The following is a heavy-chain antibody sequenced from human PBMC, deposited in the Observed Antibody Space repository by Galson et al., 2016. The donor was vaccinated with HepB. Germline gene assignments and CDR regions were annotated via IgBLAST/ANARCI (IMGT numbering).Heavy chain of an antibody. Sequence: SCKASGYTFISYYMHWVQQAPGQGLEWMGIINPSGGTTTYAQKFQGRVTMTWDTSTSTVYMELRSMGSEDTAIYYCARDQGFGEDNWGQGTLVTVSS. D-gene: IGHD3-10*01. V-gene: IGHV1-46*01. CDR3: ARDQGFGEDN. CDR2: INPSGGTT. CDR1: GYTFISYY. J-gene: IGHJ4*02.